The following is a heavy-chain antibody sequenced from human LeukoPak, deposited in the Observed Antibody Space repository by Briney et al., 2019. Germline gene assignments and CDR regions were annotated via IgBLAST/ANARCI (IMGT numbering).Heavy chain of an antibody. V-gene: IGHV4-59*08. CDR3: AGWEPDYFDI. CDR2: IHYTGST. CDR1: GGSIGRDY. Sequence: SETLSLTCTVSGGSIGRDYGSWIRQSPGKGLEWIGYIHYTGSTSYNPSFLSRVTISMDASRNQFPLKLTSVTAADTAVYYCAGWEPDYFDIWGQGTMVTVSS. J-gene: IGHJ3*02. D-gene: IGHD1-26*01.